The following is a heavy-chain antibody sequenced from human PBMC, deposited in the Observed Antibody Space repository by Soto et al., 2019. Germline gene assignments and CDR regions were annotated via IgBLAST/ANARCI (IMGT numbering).Heavy chain of an antibody. CDR3: APPGPYYDILTGYFPWYYGMDV. Sequence: PGGSLRLSCAASGFTFSSYAMSWVRQAPGKGLEWVSAISGSGGSTYYADSVKGRFTISRDNSKNPLYLQMNSPRAEDTAVYYCAPPGPYYDILTGYFPWYYGMDVWGQGTTVTVSS. V-gene: IGHV3-23*01. J-gene: IGHJ6*02. CDR1: GFTFSSYA. D-gene: IGHD3-9*01. CDR2: ISGSGGST.